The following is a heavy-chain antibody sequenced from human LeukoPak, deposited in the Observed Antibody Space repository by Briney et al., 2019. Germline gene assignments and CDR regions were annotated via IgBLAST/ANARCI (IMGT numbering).Heavy chain of an antibody. Sequence: SETLSLTCTVSGGSISSGGYYWSWIRQHPGKGLEWIGYIYYSGSTYYNPSLKSRVTISVDTSKNQFSLKLSSVTAADTAVYYCARLVSPIRRSGQRYGMDVWGQGTTVTVSS. V-gene: IGHV4-31*03. D-gene: IGHD3-3*01. CDR3: ARLVSPIRRSGQRYGMDV. J-gene: IGHJ6*02. CDR1: GGSISSGGYY. CDR2: IYYSGST.